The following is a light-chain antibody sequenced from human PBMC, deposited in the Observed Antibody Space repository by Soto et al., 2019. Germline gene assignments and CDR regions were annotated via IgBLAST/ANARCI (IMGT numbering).Light chain of an antibody. CDR2: RAS. V-gene: IGKV3-15*01. J-gene: IGKJ2*01. CDR1: QHVSSN. CDR3: QQYNKWPYT. Sequence: EIVMTQSPATLSVSPGGSATLSCRASQHVSSNLAWYRQKPGQPPTLLIYRASTRATGIPATFSGSGSGTEFTLTFSSLQSEDFAVYYCQQYNKWPYTFGQGTKLEI.